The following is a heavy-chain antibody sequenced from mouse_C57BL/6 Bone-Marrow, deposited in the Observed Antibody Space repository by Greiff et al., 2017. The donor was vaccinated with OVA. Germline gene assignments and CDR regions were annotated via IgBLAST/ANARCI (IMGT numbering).Heavy chain of an antibody. D-gene: IGHD1-1*01. J-gene: IGHJ2*01. CDR1: GFSFNTYA. V-gene: IGHV10-1*01. CDR2: IRSKSNNYAT. CDR3: VCSGLYPYYFDY. Sequence: EVMLVESGGGLVQPKGSLKLSCAASGFSFNTYAMNWVRQAPGKGLEWVARIRSKSNNYATYYADSVKDRFTISRDDSESMLYLQMNNLKTEDTAMYYCVCSGLYPYYFDYWGQGTTLTVSS.